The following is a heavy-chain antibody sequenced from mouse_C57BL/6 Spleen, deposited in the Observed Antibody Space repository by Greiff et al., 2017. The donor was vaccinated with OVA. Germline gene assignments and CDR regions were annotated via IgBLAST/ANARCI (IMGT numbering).Heavy chain of an antibody. CDR1: GYTFTSYW. J-gene: IGHJ4*01. D-gene: IGHD3-2*02. V-gene: IGHV1-55*01. Sequence: VQLQQPGAELVKPGASVKMSCKASGYTFTSYWITWVKQRPGQGLEWIGDIYPGSGSTNYNEKFKSKATLTVDTSSSTAYMQLSSLTSEDSAVYYCARFLYSSDHYCAMDYWSQGTSVTVSS. CDR3: ARFLYSSDHYCAMDY. CDR2: IYPGSGST.